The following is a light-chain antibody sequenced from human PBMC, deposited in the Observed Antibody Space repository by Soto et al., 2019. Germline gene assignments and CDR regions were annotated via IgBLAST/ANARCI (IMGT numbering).Light chain of an antibody. CDR3: QQRSNWPPT. Sequence: EIVLTQSPGTLSLSPWERATLSCRASQSVSSYLAWYQQKPGQAPRLLIYDASNRATGIPARFSGSGSGTDFTLTISSLEPEDFAVYYCQQRSNWPPTFGQGTRLEI. CDR1: QSVSSY. J-gene: IGKJ5*01. CDR2: DAS. V-gene: IGKV3-11*01.